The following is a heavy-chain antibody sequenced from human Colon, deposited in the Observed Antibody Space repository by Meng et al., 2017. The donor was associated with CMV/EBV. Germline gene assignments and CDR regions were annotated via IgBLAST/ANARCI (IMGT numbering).Heavy chain of an antibody. D-gene: IGHD6-6*01. CDR2: INGGIGLTT. J-gene: IGHJ4*02. Sequence: GESLKISCAASGFSFSTFGMTWVRQAPGKGLEWVALINGGIGLTTYYGDSVKGRFTVSRDNSKNTLYLQMSSLRDDDTAMYYCVRGSDFDNWGQGTLVTSPQ. CDR3: VRGSDFDN. CDR1: GFSFSTFG. V-gene: IGHV3-23*03.